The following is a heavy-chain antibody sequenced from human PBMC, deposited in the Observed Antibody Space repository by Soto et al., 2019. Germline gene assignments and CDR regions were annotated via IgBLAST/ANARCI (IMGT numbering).Heavy chain of an antibody. CDR1: GGSISSSSYS. J-gene: IGHJ6*02. D-gene: IGHD2-2*01. CDR3: ARLQGYCIDTRCSGHYALDV. CDR2: FYYSGST. V-gene: IGHV4-39*01. Sequence: QLQLQESGPGLVKPSETLSLNCTVSGGSISSSSYSWGWIRQPPGKGPEWIGTFYYSGSTYYNPSLKSRVTISVDTTKNQFFLKLNSVTAADTAVYYCARLQGYCIDTRCSGHYALDVLGQGTTVTVSS.